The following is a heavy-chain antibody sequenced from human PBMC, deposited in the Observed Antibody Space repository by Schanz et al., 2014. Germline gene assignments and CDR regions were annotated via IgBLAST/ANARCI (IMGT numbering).Heavy chain of an antibody. CDR2: INQDGSEK. V-gene: IGHV3-7*01. Sequence: EVLLLESGGRVERPGGSLRLSCAASGFIFDDYGMSWVRQAPGKGLEWVANINQDGSEKYYVDSVKGRFTISRDNAKNSLYLQMNGLRAEDTAVFYCARDGAELYYFDDWGQGTLVTVSS. J-gene: IGHJ4*02. CDR3: ARDGAELYYFDD. CDR1: GFIFDDYG. D-gene: IGHD1-1*01.